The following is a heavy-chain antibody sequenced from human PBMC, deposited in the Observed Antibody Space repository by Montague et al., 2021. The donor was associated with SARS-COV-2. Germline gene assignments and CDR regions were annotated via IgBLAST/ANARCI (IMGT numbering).Heavy chain of an antibody. V-gene: IGHV3-30*04. CDR2: ISYDGSNK. CDR3: ARDLVIVVVPAAIDYYGMDV. J-gene: IGHJ6*02. CDR1: GFTFSSYA. D-gene: IGHD2-2*03. Sequence: SLRLSCAASGFTFSSYAMHWVRQAPGKGLEWVAVISYDGSNKYYADSVKGRFTISRDNSKNTLYLQMNSLRAEDTAVHYCARDLVIVVVPAAIDYYGMDVWGQGTTVTVSS.